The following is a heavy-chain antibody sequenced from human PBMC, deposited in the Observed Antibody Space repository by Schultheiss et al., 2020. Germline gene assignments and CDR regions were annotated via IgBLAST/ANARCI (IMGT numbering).Heavy chain of an antibody. CDR1: GYSFTSYW. J-gene: IGHJ6*02. CDR3: ARWAYCSSTSCSYYYGMDV. Sequence: GESLKISCKGSGYSFTSYWIGWVRQMPGKGLEWMGIIYPGDSDTRYSPSFQGQVTISADKSISTAYLQWSSLKASDTAMYYCARWAYCSSTSCSYYYGMDVWGQGTTVTVSS. D-gene: IGHD2-2*01. V-gene: IGHV5-51*01. CDR2: IYPGDSDT.